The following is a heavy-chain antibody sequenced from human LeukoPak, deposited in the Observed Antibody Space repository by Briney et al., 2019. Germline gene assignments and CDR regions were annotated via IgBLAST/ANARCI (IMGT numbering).Heavy chain of an antibody. Sequence: SETLSLTCTVSGGSISSGSCYWSWIRQPAGKGLEWIGRIYTSGSTNYNPSLKSRVTISVDTSKNQFSLKLSSVTAADTAVYYCARDGPLGYYDSSGSIDYWGQGTLVTVSS. CDR2: IYTSGST. CDR3: ARDGPLGYYDSSGSIDY. CDR1: GGSISSGSCY. V-gene: IGHV4-61*02. D-gene: IGHD3-22*01. J-gene: IGHJ4*02.